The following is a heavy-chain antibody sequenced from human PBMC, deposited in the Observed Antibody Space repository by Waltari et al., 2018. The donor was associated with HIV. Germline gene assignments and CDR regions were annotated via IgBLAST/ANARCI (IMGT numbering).Heavy chain of an antibody. CDR1: GLTFTNYA. Sequence: EVQLLESGGDLVQPGGSLRLSCAGSGLTFTNYAMAWVRQAPGKGPEWVSGIYGSGGRAYYSDSVRGRFTISRDDSKNTLYLQMNSLRTEDAAVYYCAKGRLTTTSFDYWGQGTLVTVSS. CDR3: AKGRLTTTSFDY. J-gene: IGHJ4*02. V-gene: IGHV3-23*01. D-gene: IGHD4-17*01. CDR2: IYGSGGRA.